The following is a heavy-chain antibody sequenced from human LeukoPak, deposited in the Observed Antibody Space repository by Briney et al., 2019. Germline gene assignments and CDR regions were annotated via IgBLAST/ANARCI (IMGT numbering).Heavy chain of an antibody. J-gene: IGHJ4*02. CDR2: ISGSGGST. D-gene: IGHD2-15*01. CDR1: GFTFSSYA. CDR3: AKDSGDFIYCSGGSCHGPGYFDY. Sequence: GGSLRLSCAASGFTFSSYAMSWVRQAPGKGLEWVSAISGSGGSTYYADSVKGRFTISRDNSKNTLYLQMNSLRAEDTAVYYCAKDSGDFIYCSGGSCHGPGYFDYWGQGTLVTVSS. V-gene: IGHV3-23*01.